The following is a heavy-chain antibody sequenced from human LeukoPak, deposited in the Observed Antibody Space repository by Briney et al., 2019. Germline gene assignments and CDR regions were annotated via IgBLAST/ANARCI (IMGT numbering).Heavy chain of an antibody. Sequence: ASVKVSCKASGYTFTSYFMNWVRQAPGQGLEWMGIMNPTRGSTSYAQKFQGRVTMTRDTSTSTVYMELSSLRSEDTAVYYCARDGYVSSGWYSMGFDPWGQGTLVTVSS. J-gene: IGHJ5*02. CDR2: MNPTRGST. CDR3: ARDGYVSSGWYSMGFDP. V-gene: IGHV1-46*01. D-gene: IGHD6-19*01. CDR1: GYTFTSYF.